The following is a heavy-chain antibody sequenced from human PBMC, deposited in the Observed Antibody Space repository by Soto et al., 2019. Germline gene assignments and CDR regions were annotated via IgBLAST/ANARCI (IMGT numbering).Heavy chain of an antibody. CDR2: MSDDESKK. V-gene: IGHV3-30-3*01. CDR3: ARTAGGRVRGALDI. J-gene: IGHJ3*02. Sequence: QEQLVESGGGVVQPGRSLRLSCVASGFTFSSYGMHWVRQTPGKGLEWVAVMSDDESKKYYADSVKGRFTISRDNSKNTLFLQMDTLISEDTAVYYCARTAGGRVRGALDIWGQGTMVTVSS. CDR1: GFTFSSYG. D-gene: IGHD6-13*01.